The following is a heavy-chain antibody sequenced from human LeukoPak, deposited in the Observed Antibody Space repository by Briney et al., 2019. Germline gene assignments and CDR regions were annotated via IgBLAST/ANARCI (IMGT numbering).Heavy chain of an antibody. J-gene: IGHJ4*02. CDR3: ARRSRQWLFDYFDY. D-gene: IGHD6-19*01. V-gene: IGHV1-69*05. CDR1: GGTFSSYA. Sequence: SVKVSCKVSGGTFSSYAISWVRQAPGQGLEWMGGIIPIFGTANYAQKCQGRVTITTDESTSTAYMELSSLRSEDTAVYYCARRSRQWLFDYFDYWGQGTLVTVSS. CDR2: IIPIFGTA.